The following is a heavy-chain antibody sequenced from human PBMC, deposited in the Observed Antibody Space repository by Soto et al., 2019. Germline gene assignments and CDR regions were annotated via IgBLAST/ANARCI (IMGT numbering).Heavy chain of an antibody. CDR1: GGTFSSYA. CDR3: ARAGCSGGSCYMVGNNWFDP. CDR2: IIPIFGTA. V-gene: IGHV1-69*12. J-gene: IGHJ5*02. D-gene: IGHD2-15*01. Sequence: QVQLVQSGAEVKKPGSSVKVSCKASGGTFSSYAISWVRQAPGQGLEWMGGIIPIFGTANYAQKFQGRVTNTADESTSTAYRELSSRRSEDTGVYYCARAGCSGGSCYMVGNNWFDPWGQGTLVTVSS.